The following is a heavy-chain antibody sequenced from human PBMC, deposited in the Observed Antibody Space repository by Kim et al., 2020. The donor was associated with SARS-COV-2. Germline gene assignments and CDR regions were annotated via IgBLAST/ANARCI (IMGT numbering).Heavy chain of an antibody. Sequence: YTIYCPSFQGHVTISADESISTAYLQWSSLKAAETAMYYCARVWFGAIDYWGQGTLVTVSS. D-gene: IGHD3-10*01. CDR2: YT. J-gene: IGHJ4*02. V-gene: IGHV5-10-1*01. CDR3: ARVWFGAIDY.